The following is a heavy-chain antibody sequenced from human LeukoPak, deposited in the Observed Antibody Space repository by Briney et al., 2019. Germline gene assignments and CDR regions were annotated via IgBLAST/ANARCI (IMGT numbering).Heavy chain of an antibody. CDR3: ARTLIAVAASFDH. D-gene: IGHD6-19*01. Sequence: ASVKVSCKASGGTFSSYAICWVRQAPGQRLEWMGRIIPILGIAHYAQKFQGRVTITADKSTSTAYMELSSLRSEDTAVYYCARTLIAVAASFDHWGQGTLVTVSS. CDR1: GGTFSSYA. J-gene: IGHJ4*02. V-gene: IGHV1-69*04. CDR2: IIPILGIA.